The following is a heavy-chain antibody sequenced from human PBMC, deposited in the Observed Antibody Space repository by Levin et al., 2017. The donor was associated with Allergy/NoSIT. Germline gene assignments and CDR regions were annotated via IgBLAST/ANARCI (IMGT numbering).Heavy chain of an antibody. Sequence: LSLTCAASGFTFSSYWMSWVRQAPGKGLEWVANIKQDGSEKYYVDSVKGRFTISRDNAKNSLYLQMNSLRAEDTAVYYCARPWSYDSSGYYDYWGQGTLVTVSS. J-gene: IGHJ4*02. CDR2: IKQDGSEK. D-gene: IGHD3-22*01. V-gene: IGHV3-7*01. CDR1: GFTFSSYW. CDR3: ARPWSYDSSGYYDY.